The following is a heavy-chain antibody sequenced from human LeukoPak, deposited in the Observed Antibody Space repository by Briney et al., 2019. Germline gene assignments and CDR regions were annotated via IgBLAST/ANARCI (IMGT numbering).Heavy chain of an antibody. D-gene: IGHD4-17*01. CDR2: IIPIFGTA. J-gene: IGHJ6*03. CDR1: GGTFSSYA. CDR3: ARDSVNYYYYYYMDV. V-gene: IGHV1-69*06. Sequence: GASVKVSCKASGGTFSSYAISWVRQAPGQGLEWMGGIIPIFGTANYAQKFQGRVTITADKSTSTAYTELRSLRSDDTAVYYCARDSVNYYYYYYMDVWGKGTTVTVSS.